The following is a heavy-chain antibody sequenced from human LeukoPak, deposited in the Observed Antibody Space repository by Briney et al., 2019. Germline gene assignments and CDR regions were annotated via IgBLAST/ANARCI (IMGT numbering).Heavy chain of an antibody. CDR3: AGNRILTGYYLFDY. D-gene: IGHD3-9*01. V-gene: IGHV3-48*04. Sequence: GGSLRLSCAASGFTFSSSSMNWVRQAPGKGLEWVSYISSSGTTIYYADSVKGRFTISRDNAKNSLYLQMNSLRAEDTAVYYCAGNRILTGYYLFDYWGQGTLVTVSS. J-gene: IGHJ4*02. CDR2: ISSSGTTI. CDR1: GFTFSSSS.